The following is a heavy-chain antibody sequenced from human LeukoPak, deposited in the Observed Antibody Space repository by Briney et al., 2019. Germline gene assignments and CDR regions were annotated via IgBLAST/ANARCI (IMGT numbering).Heavy chain of an antibody. V-gene: IGHV3-23*01. D-gene: IGHD2-2*01. J-gene: IGHJ3*02. CDR3: ARDGRCSSTSCTEDI. CDR1: GFTFSSYA. Sequence: TGGSLRLSCAASGFTFSSYAMSWVRQAPGKGLEWVSAISGSGGSTYYADSVKGRFTISRDNAKNSLYLQMNSLRAEDTAVYYCARDGRCSSTSCTEDIWGQGTMVTVSS. CDR2: ISGSGGST.